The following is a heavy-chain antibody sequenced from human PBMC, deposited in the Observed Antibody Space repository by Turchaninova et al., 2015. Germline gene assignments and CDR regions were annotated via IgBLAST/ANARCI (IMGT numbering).Heavy chain of an antibody. V-gene: IGHV1-18*04. CDR2: ISAYKGNT. CDR1: GYTXTNYV. CDR3: ARDRPEYYYDSSGLNWYFDL. Sequence: VQLVQSGXXXKQPGASVXXSCXASGYTXTNYVISWGRQAPGKGREWMGWISAYKGNTKYAQKLQGRVTMTTDTSTSTAYMELRSLRSDDTAVYYCARDRPEYYYDSSGLNWYFDLWGRGTLVTVSS. J-gene: IGHJ2*01. D-gene: IGHD3-22*01.